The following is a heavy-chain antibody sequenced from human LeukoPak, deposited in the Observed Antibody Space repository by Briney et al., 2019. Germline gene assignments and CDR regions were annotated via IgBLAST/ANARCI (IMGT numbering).Heavy chain of an antibody. CDR2: ISVKDGHT. CDR3: ARESYYDFWSGFRDY. V-gene: IGHV1-18*01. CDR1: GYTFTNHG. D-gene: IGHD3-3*01. Sequence: ASVKVSCEASGYTFTNHGISWVRQAPGQGLEWMGWISVKDGHTDYAQNYQGRVTMTTDTSTSTAYMELRSLRSDDTALYYCARESYYDFWSGFRDYWGQGTLVTVSS. J-gene: IGHJ4*02.